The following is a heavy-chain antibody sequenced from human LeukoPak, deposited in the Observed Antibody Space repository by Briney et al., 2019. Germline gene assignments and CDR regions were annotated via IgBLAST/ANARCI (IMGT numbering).Heavy chain of an antibody. CDR1: GFSLTTSGEA. J-gene: IGHJ5*02. Sequence: SGPTLVKPTQTLTLTCTFSGFSLTTSGEAVGWIRQPPGKALEWLARIDWDDDKYYSTSLKTRLTISKDTSKNQVVLTMTNMDPVDTATYYCARTPSIAARYWFDPWGQGTLVTVSS. CDR2: IDWDDDK. V-gene: IGHV2-70*11. CDR3: ARTPSIAARYWFDP. D-gene: IGHD6-6*01.